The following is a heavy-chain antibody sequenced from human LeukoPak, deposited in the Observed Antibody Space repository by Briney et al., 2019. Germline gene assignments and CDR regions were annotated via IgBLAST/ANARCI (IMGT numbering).Heavy chain of an antibody. Sequence: GESLKISCKGSGYTFTSYWIGWVRQMPGKGLEWMGIIFPVDSDTRYSPSFQGQVTISADKSISTAYLQWSSLKASDTAMYYCASRVVTPDAFDIWGLGTVVTVSS. D-gene: IGHD4-23*01. V-gene: IGHV5-51*01. CDR2: IFPVDSDT. CDR3: ASRVVTPDAFDI. CDR1: GYTFTSYW. J-gene: IGHJ3*02.